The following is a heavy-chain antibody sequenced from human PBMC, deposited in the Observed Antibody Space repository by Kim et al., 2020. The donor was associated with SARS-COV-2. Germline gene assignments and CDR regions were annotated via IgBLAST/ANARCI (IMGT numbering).Heavy chain of an antibody. CDR2: IKGDGSQT. V-gene: IGHV3-7*03. D-gene: IGHD5-18*01. J-gene: IGHJ5*02. CDR3: ARVLGYGWFDP. CDR1: GFTFSSDW. Sequence: GGSLRLSCAASGFTFSSDWMGWVRQAPGKGPEWVANIKGDGSQTFYVDSLKGRFTISRDNARDSLYLQMNSLRADDTAVYYCARVLGYGWFDPWGQGTLVTVSS.